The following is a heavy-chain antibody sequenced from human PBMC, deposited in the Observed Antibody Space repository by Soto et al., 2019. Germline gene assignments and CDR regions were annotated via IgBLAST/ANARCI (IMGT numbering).Heavy chain of an antibody. CDR3: ARAEDRYFYYKDV. CDR1: GGSISSSSYY. Sequence: SETLSLTCTVSGGSISSSSYYWGWIRQPPGKGLEWIGSIYYSGSTYYNPSLKSRVTISVDTSKNQFSLKLSSVTAADTAVYYCARAEDRYFYYKDVWNRGTTVTVSS. J-gene: IGHJ6*03. D-gene: IGHD2-15*01. V-gene: IGHV4-39*01. CDR2: IYYSGST.